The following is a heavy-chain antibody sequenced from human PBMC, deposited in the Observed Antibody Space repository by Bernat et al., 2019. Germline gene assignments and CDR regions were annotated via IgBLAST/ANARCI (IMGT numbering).Heavy chain of an antibody. CDR1: GFTFSNAW. J-gene: IGHJ3*01. CDR2: IRSQAAGGTI. CDR3: ATDSVESQTPFNAFDV. V-gene: IGHV3-15*01. Sequence: VQLVESGGGLVEPGGSLRLSCIASGFTFSNAWMNWVRQAPGEGLEWVGRIRSQAAGGTIDYAAPVKGRFTLSRDDSKNTLYLQMNILKTEDTAVYYCATDSVESQTPFNAFDVWGQGTMVTVSS.